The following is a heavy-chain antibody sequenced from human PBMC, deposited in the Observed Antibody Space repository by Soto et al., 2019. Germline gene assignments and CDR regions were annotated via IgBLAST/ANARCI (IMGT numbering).Heavy chain of an antibody. CDR2: MRGSGGDT. CDR3: ATDPRITLLWGYFGL. Sequence: GGSLRLSCAASGFTFSNYAVTWVRQAPGKGLDWVSSMRGSGGDTFYADSVKGRFTISRDNSKDTLYLQMNSLRVEDTAVYYCATDPRITLLWGYFGLWGRGTLVTVSS. J-gene: IGHJ2*01. CDR1: GFTFSNYA. V-gene: IGHV3-23*01. D-gene: IGHD3-16*01.